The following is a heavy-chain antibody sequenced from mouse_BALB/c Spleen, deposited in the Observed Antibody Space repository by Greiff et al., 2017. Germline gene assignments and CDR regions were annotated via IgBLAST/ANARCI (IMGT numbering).Heavy chain of an antibody. J-gene: IGHJ4*01. D-gene: IGHD1-1*01. CDR3: ARAYYYGSLMDY. Sequence: EVKLVESGGGLVQPGGSLRLSCATSGFTFTDYYMSWVRQPPGKALEWLGFIRNKANGYTTEYSASVKGRFTISRDNSQSILYLQMNTLRAEDSATYYCARAYYYGSLMDYWGQGTSVTVSS. V-gene: IGHV7-3*02. CDR1: GFTFTDYY. CDR2: IRNKANGYTT.